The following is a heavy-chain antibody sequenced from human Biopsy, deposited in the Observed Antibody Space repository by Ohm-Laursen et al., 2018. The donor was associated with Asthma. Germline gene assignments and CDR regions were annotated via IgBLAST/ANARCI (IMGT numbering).Heavy chain of an antibody. CDR3: ARRITIFGVVQKDHGMDA. Sequence: PSETLSLTCSVSGGSMTPTSHYWDWIRQAPEKGLEWIGYISYGGKTSYNPSLKNRVTISRDTSKNQFSLRLTSVTAADTAVYFCARRITIFGVVQKDHGMDAWGQGTTVIVSS. V-gene: IGHV4-39*01. CDR2: ISYGGKT. CDR1: GGSMTPTSHY. D-gene: IGHD3-3*01. J-gene: IGHJ6*02.